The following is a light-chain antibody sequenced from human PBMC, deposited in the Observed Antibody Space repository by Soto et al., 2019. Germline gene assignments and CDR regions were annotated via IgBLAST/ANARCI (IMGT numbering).Light chain of an antibody. CDR1: QSISSW. CDR2: KAS. J-gene: IGKJ4*01. V-gene: IGKV1-5*03. Sequence: DIQMTQSASALSASVRDRVTITCRASQSISSWLAWYQQKPGKAPKLLIYKASGLESGVPSRFSGSGSGTDFTLTISSLQPDDFATYYCQQYNSYSPLTFGGGTKVDIK. CDR3: QQYNSYSPLT.